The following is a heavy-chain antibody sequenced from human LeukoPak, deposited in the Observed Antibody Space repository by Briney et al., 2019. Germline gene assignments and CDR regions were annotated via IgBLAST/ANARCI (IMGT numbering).Heavy chain of an antibody. V-gene: IGHV4-38-2*02. J-gene: IGHJ4*02. CDR3: ARDTGAGGYRGYKIDLTY. CDR2: IYHSGST. D-gene: IGHD3-16*02. Sequence: PSETLSLTCGVSGYSISSGFYWGWIRQPPGKGLEGIGSIYHSGSTYYNPSLKSRITISIDTSKNQFSLKLSSVTAADTAVYYCARDTGAGGYRGYKIDLTYWGQGTLVTVSS. CDR1: GYSISSGFY.